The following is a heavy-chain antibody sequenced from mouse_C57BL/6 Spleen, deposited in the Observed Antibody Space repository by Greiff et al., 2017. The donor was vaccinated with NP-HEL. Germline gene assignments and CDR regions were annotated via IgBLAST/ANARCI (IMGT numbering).Heavy chain of an antibody. CDR3: AKEGTGGFAFDY. CDR2: IYPGDGDT. J-gene: IGHJ2*01. V-gene: IGHV1-80*01. D-gene: IGHD4-1*01. CDR1: GYAFSSYW. Sequence: VQLQQSGAELVKPGASVKISCKASGYAFSSYWMNWVKQRPGKGLEWIGQIYPGDGDTNYNGKFKGKATLTADKSSSTAYMQLSSLTSEDSAVYFCAKEGTGGFAFDYWGQGTTLTVSS.